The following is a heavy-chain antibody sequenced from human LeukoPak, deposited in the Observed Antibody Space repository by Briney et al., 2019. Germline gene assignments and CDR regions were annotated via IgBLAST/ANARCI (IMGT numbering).Heavy chain of an antibody. CDR3: ARHETLAAADPYNWFDP. V-gene: IGHV4-59*08. D-gene: IGHD6-13*01. CDR2: IYYSGST. J-gene: IGHJ5*02. Sequence: SETLSLTCTVSGGSISSYYWSWTRQPPGKGLEWIGYIYYSGSTNYNPSLKSRVTISVDTSKNQFSLKLSSVTAADTAVYYCARHETLAAADPYNWFDPWGQGTLVTVSS. CDR1: GGSISSYY.